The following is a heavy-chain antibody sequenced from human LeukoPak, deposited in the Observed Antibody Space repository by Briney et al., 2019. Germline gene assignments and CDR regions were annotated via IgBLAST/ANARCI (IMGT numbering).Heavy chain of an antibody. V-gene: IGHV1-46*01. CDR3: ARGCRVVPGVHNVGMTSYYNGMDV. D-gene: IGHD2-2*01. CDR2: INPSVGDT. CDR1: GYTFTSYY. Sequence: ASVKVSCKPSGYTFTSYYMHWVRQAPGQGLEWMGIINPSVGDTSYAQKFQGRVTTTRDPSTSTVYMEVVSLRPEDTAVYYCARGCRVVPGVHNVGMTSYYNGMDVWGQGTTVTVSS. J-gene: IGHJ6*02.